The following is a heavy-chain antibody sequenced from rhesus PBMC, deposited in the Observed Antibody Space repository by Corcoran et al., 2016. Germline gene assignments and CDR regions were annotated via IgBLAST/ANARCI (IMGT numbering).Heavy chain of an antibody. Sequence: QVQLQESGPGLVKSSATLSLSCGVSVYSFSSGFGWSWIRQPPGKGLEWIAYLYGATGATNYNPFCKSRVSISQDTSKNQFSLKLSSVTAADTAVYYCARNWGWNDDYWGQGVLVTVSS. CDR1: VYSFSSGFG. D-gene: IGHD1-14*01. CDR3: ARNWGWNDDY. V-gene: IGHV4-127*01. CDR2: LYGATGAT. J-gene: IGHJ4*01.